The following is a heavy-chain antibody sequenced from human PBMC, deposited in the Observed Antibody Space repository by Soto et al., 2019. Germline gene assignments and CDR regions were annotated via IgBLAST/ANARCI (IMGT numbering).Heavy chain of an antibody. V-gene: IGHV3-33*01. CDR1: GITFRNYG. D-gene: IGHD1-26*01. J-gene: IGHJ4*02. CDR2: IWYDGSNR. Sequence: QVQLVESGGGVVQPGTSLRLSCEVSGITFRNYGMHWVRQAPGKGLEWVAIIWYDGSNRYYADSVKGRFTISRDNSKKTLYLQMDSLRADDTAVYYCARDWERYFDYWGQGTLVTVSS. CDR3: ARDWERYFDY.